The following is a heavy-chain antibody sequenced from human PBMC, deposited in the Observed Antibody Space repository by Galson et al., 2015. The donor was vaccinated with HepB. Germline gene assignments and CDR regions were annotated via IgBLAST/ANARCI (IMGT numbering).Heavy chain of an antibody. V-gene: IGHV3-23*01. CDR1: GFIFSSQW. J-gene: IGHJ4*02. D-gene: IGHD3-22*01. Sequence: SLRLSCAASGFIFSSQWMSWVRQAPGKGLEWVSAISGGGGSTYYADSVKGRFTISRDSSKNTGYLQMSSLRAEDTAVYYCAKASLALPHSYDCSSYYFDYWGQGTLVTASS. CDR2: ISGGGGST. CDR3: AKASLALPHSYDCSSYYFDY.